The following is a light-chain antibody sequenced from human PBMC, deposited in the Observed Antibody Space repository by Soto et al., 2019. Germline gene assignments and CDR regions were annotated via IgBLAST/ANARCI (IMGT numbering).Light chain of an antibody. Sequence: EIVLTQSPATLSLSPGERATLSCRASQSVSSYLAWYQQKPGQAPRLLIYDASNRATGIPARFSGSGSGTDFTLTISSLDPEDFAVYYCQQRSNWPGGFTFGPGTKVD. J-gene: IGKJ3*01. CDR3: QQRSNWPGGFT. V-gene: IGKV3-11*01. CDR2: DAS. CDR1: QSVSSY.